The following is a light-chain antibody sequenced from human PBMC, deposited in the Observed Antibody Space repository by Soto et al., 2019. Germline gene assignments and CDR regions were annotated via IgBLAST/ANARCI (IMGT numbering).Light chain of an antibody. V-gene: IGLV2-14*03. Sequence: QSVLTQPASVSGSPGQSITVSCTGTSSDVGGYTSVSWYQQHPGKPPKLIIYEVSTRPSGVSDRFSGSKSGNTASLTISGLQAEDEADYYCSSYTSTSSYVFATWTKVTVL. J-gene: IGLJ1*01. CDR1: SSDVGGYTS. CDR2: EVS. CDR3: SSYTSTSSYV.